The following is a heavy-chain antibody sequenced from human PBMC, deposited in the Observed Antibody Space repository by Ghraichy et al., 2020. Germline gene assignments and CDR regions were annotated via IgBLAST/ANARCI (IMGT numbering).Heavy chain of an antibody. CDR2: IYYSGST. J-gene: IGHJ4*02. D-gene: IGHD3-10*01. Sequence: SETLSLTCTVSGGSISSYYWSWIRQPPGKGLEWIGYIYYSGSTNYNPSLKSRVTISVDTSKNQFSLKLSSVTAADTAVYYCARHTLNHFGYWGQGTLVTVSS. V-gene: IGHV4-59*08. CDR3: ARHTLNHFGY. CDR1: GGSISSYY.